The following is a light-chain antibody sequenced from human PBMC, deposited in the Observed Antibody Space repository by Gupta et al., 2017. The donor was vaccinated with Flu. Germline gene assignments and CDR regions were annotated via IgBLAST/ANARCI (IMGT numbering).Light chain of an antibody. J-gene: IGLJ3*02. V-gene: IGLV6-57*03. CDR1: SGSIGSSY. Sequence: NFMLTQPHSVSESPGKTVTISCTRSSGSIGSSYVQWYQQRPGSAPTIVIYEDKQRFSGVPDRFSGSIDSSSNSASLTISGLKTEDEADYYCQSYDSSNQVFGGGTKLTVL. CDR2: EDK. CDR3: QSYDSSNQV.